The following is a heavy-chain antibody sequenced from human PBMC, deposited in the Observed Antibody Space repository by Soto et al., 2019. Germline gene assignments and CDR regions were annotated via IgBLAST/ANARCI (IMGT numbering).Heavy chain of an antibody. D-gene: IGHD5-12*01. J-gene: IGHJ4*02. V-gene: IGHV3-30*18. CDR1: GFTFSSYG. CDR3: AKGDFDGYNYGN. CDR2: ISYDGSNK. Sequence: GGSLRLSCAASGFTFSSYGMHWVRQAPGKGLEWVAVISYDGSNKYYADSVKGRFTISRDNSKNTLYLQMNSLRAEDTAVYYCAKGDFDGYNYGNWGQGTLVTVSS.